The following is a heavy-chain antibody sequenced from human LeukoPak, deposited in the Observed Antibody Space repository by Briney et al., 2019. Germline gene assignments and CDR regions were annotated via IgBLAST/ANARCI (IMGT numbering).Heavy chain of an antibody. J-gene: IGHJ4*02. V-gene: IGHV4-39*01. Sequence: PSETLSLTCTVSGGSIRTSSYYWGWIRQPPGKGLEWIGSIYLSGSTYYNPSLKSRVTISVDTSKNQFSLKLSSVTAADTAVYYCARHRGDYGDYSFFDYWGQGILVTVSS. CDR1: GGSIRTSSYY. D-gene: IGHD4-17*01. CDR3: ARHRGDYGDYSFFDY. CDR2: IYLSGST.